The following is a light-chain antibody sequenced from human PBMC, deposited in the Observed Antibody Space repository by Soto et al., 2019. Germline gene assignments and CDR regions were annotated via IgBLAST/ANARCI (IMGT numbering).Light chain of an antibody. Sequence: EIVLTQSPGTLSVSPGERVTLSCRAIQDVISSYLAWYQQRRGQAPRLLIYGSSSRATGIPDRFSGSGSGTDFTLTISSLQPEDFATYYCQQSYSTPPITFGQGTRLEIK. CDR3: QQSYSTPPIT. J-gene: IGKJ5*01. CDR2: GSS. CDR1: QDVISSY. V-gene: IGKV3-20*01.